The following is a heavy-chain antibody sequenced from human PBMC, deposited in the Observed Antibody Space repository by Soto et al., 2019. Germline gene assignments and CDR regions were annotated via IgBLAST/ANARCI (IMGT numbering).Heavy chain of an antibody. J-gene: IGHJ4*01. CDR1: GFLFSTYV. V-gene: IGHV3-21*01. Sequence: GGSLRLSSATSGFLFSTYVMNWVRQAPGKGLEWGSSINGRSNYKYYANSLRGRFAISRDNAKNSLFLQMSIMTAEDTAVYYCAREDVIERETSYFDYWCHGTLVTVSS. CDR3: AREDVIERETSYFDY. CDR2: INGRSNYK. D-gene: IGHD3-16*02.